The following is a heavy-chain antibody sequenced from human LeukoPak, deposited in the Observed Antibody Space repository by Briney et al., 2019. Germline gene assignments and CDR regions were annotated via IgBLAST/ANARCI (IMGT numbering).Heavy chain of an antibody. CDR3: AKLSGYCTSTSCYRYYYYGMDV. CDR1: GFTFSSYA. Sequence: GGSLRLSCAASGFTFSSYAMSWVRQAPGKGLEWVSGFSGSAGSTYYADSVKGRFTISRDNSKNTLYLQMNSLRAEDTAVYYCAKLSGYCTSTSCYRYYYYGMDVWGQGTTVTASS. CDR2: FSGSAGST. V-gene: IGHV3-23*01. J-gene: IGHJ6*02. D-gene: IGHD2-2*01.